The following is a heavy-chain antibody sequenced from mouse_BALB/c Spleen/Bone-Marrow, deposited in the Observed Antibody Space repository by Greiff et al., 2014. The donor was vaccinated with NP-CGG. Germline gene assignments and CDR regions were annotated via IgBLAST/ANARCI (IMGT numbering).Heavy chain of an antibody. J-gene: IGHJ4*01. CDR1: GYTFTDYV. D-gene: IGHD2-14*01. CDR3: ASRGEVRRHYYAMDY. Sequence: QVQLKDSGPELVKPGASVKMSCKASGYTFTDYVISWVKQRTGQGLEWIGEIYPGSGSTYYNEKFKGKATLTADKSSNTAYMQLSSLTSEDSAVYFCASRGEVRRHYYAMDYWGQGTSVTVSS. CDR2: IYPGSGST. V-gene: IGHV1-77*01.